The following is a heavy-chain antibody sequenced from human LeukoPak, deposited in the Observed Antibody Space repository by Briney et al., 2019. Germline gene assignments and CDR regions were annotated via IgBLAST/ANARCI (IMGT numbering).Heavy chain of an antibody. CDR3: ARSSYYYAADAFDI. CDR1: GGSISSYY. D-gene: IGHD3-10*01. CDR2: IYYSGST. V-gene: IGHV4-59*01. Sequence: PSETLSLTCTASGGSISSYYWNWIRQPPGKGLEWIGYIYYSGSTNYNPSLKSRVTISVDTSKTLFSLKLSSVTAADTDVYYCARSSYYYAADAFDIWGQGTMVTVSS. J-gene: IGHJ3*02.